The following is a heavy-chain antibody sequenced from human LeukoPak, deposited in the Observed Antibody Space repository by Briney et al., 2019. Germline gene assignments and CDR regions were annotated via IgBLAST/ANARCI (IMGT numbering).Heavy chain of an antibody. CDR2: IWYDGSNK. V-gene: IGHV3-33*01. Sequence: PGGSLRLSCAASGFTFSSYGMDWVRQAPGKGLEWVAVIWYDGSNKYYADSVKGRFTISRDNSKNTLYLQMNSLRAEDTAVYYCARALSSGSYGWFDPWGQGTLVTVSS. CDR1: GFTFSSYG. CDR3: ARALSSGSYGWFDP. J-gene: IGHJ5*02. D-gene: IGHD1-26*01.